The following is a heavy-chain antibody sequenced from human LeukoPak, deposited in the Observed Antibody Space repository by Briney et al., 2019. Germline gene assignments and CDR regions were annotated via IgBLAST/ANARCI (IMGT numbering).Heavy chain of an antibody. CDR2: ISAYNGNT. Sequence: ASVKVSCKASGGTLSSYAISWVRQAPGQGLEWMGWISAYNGNTNYAQKLQGRVTMTTDTSTSTAYMELRSLRSDDTAVYYCAREEGYSFDYWGQGTLVTVSS. J-gene: IGHJ4*02. V-gene: IGHV1-18*01. CDR1: GGTLSSYA. CDR3: AREEGYSFDY.